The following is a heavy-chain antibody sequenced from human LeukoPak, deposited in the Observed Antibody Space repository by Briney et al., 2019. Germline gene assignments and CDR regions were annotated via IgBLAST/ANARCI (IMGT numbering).Heavy chain of an antibody. Sequence: ASVKVSCKASGYTFTSCGISWVRQAPGQGLEWMGWISAYNGNTNYAQKLQGRVTMTTDTSTSPAYMELRSLRSDDTAVYYCARLYCSGGSCYLRPSWFDPWGQGTLVTVSS. V-gene: IGHV1-18*01. D-gene: IGHD2-15*01. CDR3: ARLYCSGGSCYLRPSWFDP. J-gene: IGHJ5*02. CDR1: GYTFTSCG. CDR2: ISAYNGNT.